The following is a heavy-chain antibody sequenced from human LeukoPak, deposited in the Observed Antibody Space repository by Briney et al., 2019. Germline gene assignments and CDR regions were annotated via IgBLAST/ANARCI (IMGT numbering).Heavy chain of an antibody. CDR1: GFTFTTYA. Sequence: GGSLRLSCAASGFTFTTYALSWVRQAPGKGLEWVSTISTTGGSTYYADSVKGRFTISRDNSKNTLYLQMNSLGAEGTALYYCAKDRHGDYGLGALDIWGQGTMVTVSS. V-gene: IGHV3-23*01. CDR3: AKDRHGDYGLGALDI. J-gene: IGHJ3*02. D-gene: IGHD4-17*01. CDR2: ISTTGGST.